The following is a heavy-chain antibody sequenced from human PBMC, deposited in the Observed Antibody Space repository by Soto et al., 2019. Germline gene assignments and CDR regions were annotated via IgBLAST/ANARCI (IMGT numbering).Heavy chain of an antibody. CDR1: GGSINSGGYS. J-gene: IGHJ6*02. CDR2: ISHSGSS. CDR3: ARRSCNSPSCYYYGLDV. V-gene: IGHV4-30-2*01. D-gene: IGHD2-2*01. Sequence: QLQLQESGSGLVKPSQTLSLTCADSGGSINSGGYSWSWIRQPPGKGLEWIGFISHSGSSYYNPSLKSRVTISMDTSKNHFSLKLSSVTAADTAVYYCARRSCNSPSCYYYGLDVWGHGTTVTVSS.